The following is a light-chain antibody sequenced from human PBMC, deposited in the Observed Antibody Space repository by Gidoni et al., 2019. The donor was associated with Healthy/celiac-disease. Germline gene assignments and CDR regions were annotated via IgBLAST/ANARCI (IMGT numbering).Light chain of an antibody. CDR1: QDISNY. V-gene: IGKV1-33*01. J-gene: IGKJ5*01. Sequence: DIQMTQSPSSLSASAGDRVTITCQASQDISNYLNWYQQKPGKAPKLLIYDASNLETGVPSRFSGSGSGTDFTFTISSLQPEDSATYYCQQYDNLPSITFGQGTRLEIK. CDR2: DAS. CDR3: QQYDNLPSIT.